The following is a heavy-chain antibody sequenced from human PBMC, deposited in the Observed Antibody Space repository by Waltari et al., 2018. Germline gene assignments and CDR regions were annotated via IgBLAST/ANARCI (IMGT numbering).Heavy chain of an antibody. V-gene: IGHV3-9*03. CDR3: AKGSPEMATIKGAFDI. CDR1: GFTFDDYA. CDR2: ISWNSGSI. J-gene: IGHJ3*02. D-gene: IGHD5-12*01. Sequence: EVQLVESGGGLVQPGRSLRLSCAASGFTFDDYAMHWVRQAPGKGLEWVSGISWNSGSIGYADSVKGRFTISRDNAKNSLYLQMNSLRAEDMALYYCAKGSPEMATIKGAFDIWGQGTMVTVSS.